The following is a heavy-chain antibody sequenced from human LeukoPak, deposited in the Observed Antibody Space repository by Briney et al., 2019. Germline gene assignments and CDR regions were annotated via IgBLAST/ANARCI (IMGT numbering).Heavy chain of an antibody. CDR3: ARVPRGSGSYYNNDY. CDR1: GFTFSSYS. D-gene: IGHD3-10*01. J-gene: IGHJ4*02. Sequence: GGSLRLSCAASGFTFSSYSMNWVRQAPGKGLEWVSSISSSSSYIYYADSGKGRFTISRDNAKNSLYLQMNSLRAEDTAVYYCARVPRGSGSYYNNDYWGQGTLVTVSS. V-gene: IGHV3-21*01. CDR2: ISSSSSYI.